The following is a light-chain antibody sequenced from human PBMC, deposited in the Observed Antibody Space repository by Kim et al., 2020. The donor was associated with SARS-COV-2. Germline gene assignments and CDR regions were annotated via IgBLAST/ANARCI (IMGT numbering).Light chain of an antibody. V-gene: IGLV2-14*03. CDR2: DVS. Sequence: QSALTQPAFVSGSPGQSITISCTGTDSDIGAYNYVSWYQQLPGKAPKVLVFDVSSRPSGVSHRFSGSKSGNTASLTISGLEPEDEADYSCSSYTSPGTYVFGTGTKVTVL. CDR3: SSYTSPGTYV. J-gene: IGLJ1*01. CDR1: DSDIGAYNY.